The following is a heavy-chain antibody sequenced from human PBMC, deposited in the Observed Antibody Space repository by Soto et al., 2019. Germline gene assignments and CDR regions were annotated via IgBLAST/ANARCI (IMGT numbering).Heavy chain of an antibody. D-gene: IGHD6-13*01. CDR1: GFTFSSYA. V-gene: IGHV3-30-3*01. Sequence: PGGSLRLSCAASGFTFSSYAMHWVRQAPGKGLEWVAVISYDGSNKYYADSVKGRFTISRDNSKNTLYLQMNSLRAEDTAVYYCARTGSSWTSNAFDIWGQGTMVTVSS. CDR2: ISYDGSNK. CDR3: ARTGSSWTSNAFDI. J-gene: IGHJ3*02.